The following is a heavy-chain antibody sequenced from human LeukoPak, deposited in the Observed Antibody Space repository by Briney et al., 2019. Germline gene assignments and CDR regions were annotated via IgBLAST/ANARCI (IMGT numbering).Heavy chain of an antibody. Sequence: GASVKVSCKASGYTFTAYYMHWVRQAPGQGLEWMGWITPNSGGTKYAQRFQGRVTMTRDTSISTAYMELSGLRSDDTAVYYCARGFRLSAIEDWFDPWGQGTLVTVSP. V-gene: IGHV1-2*02. J-gene: IGHJ5*02. CDR3: ARGFRLSAIEDWFDP. D-gene: IGHD2-2*02. CDR1: GYTFTAYY. CDR2: ITPNSGGT.